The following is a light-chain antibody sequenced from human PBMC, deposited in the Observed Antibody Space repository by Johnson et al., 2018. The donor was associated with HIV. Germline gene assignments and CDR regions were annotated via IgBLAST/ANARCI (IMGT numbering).Light chain of an antibody. Sequence: SVLTQPPSVSAAPGQKVTISCSGSSSNIGNNYVSWYQQLPGTAPKLLIYDNNKRPSGIPDRFSGSKSGTSATLGITGLQTGDEADYYCGTCDSSLGAQYVFGSGTKVTVL. J-gene: IGLJ1*01. V-gene: IGLV1-51*01. CDR1: SSNIGNNY. CDR2: DNN. CDR3: GTCDSSLGAQYV.